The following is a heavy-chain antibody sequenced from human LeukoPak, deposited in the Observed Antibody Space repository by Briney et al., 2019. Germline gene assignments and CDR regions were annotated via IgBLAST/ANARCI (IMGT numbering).Heavy chain of an antibody. CDR1: GFTFSDYY. CDR3: ARTSHFWSGFPFDY. D-gene: IGHD3-3*02. V-gene: IGHV3-11*04. CDR2: ISSSGSTI. J-gene: IGHJ4*02. Sequence: PGGSLRLSCAASGFTFSDYYMSWIRQAPGKGLEWVSYISSSGSTICYADSVKGRFTISRDNAKNSLYLQMNSLRAEDTAVYYCARTSHFWSGFPFDYWGQGTLVTVSS.